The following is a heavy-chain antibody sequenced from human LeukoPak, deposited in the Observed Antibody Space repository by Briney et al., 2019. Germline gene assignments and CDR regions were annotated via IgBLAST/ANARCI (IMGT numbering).Heavy chain of an antibody. CDR1: GGSFSGYY. CDR2: INHSGST. V-gene: IGHV4-34*01. CDR3: ARGGYCSGGSCYSYNWFDP. D-gene: IGHD2-15*01. J-gene: IGHJ5*02. Sequence: PSETLSLTCAVYGGSFSGYYWSWIRQPPGKGLEWIGEINHSGSTNYNPSLKSRVTISVDTSKNQFSLKLSSVTAADTAVYYCARGGYCSGGSCYSYNWFDPWGQGTLVTVSS.